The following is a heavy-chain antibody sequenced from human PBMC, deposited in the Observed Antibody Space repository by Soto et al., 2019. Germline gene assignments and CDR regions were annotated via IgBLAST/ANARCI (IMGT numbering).Heavy chain of an antibody. CDR2: ISYDGSNK. CDR3: RGRSEDYYGMDV. Sequence: GGSLRLSCAASGFTFSSYGMHWVRQAPGKGLEWVAVISYDGSNKYYADSVKGRFTISRDNSKNTLYLQMNSLRAEDTAVYYCRGRSEDYYGMDVWGQGTTVTVSS. D-gene: IGHD3-3*01. CDR1: GFTFSSYG. J-gene: IGHJ6*02. V-gene: IGHV3-30*03.